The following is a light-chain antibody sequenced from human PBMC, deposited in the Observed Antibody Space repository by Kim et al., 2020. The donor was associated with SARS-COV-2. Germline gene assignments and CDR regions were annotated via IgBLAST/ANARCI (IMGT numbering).Light chain of an antibody. J-gene: IGKJ1*01. Sequence: VSPGERAPLSFRASQSVRSNLAWYQQKPGQPPRLLIQDVSTRATGIPARFSGSGSGTEFTLTISGLQSEDFALYYFQQYNNWPRTFGQGTKVDIK. V-gene: IGKV3-15*01. CDR2: DVS. CDR3: QQYNNWPRT. CDR1: QSVRSN.